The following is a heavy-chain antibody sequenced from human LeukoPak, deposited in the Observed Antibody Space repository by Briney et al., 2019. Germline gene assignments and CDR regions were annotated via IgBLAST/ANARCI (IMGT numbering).Heavy chain of an antibody. CDR3: AKIHSSGFFDY. D-gene: IGHD6-19*01. J-gene: IGHJ4*02. Sequence: GGSLRLSCAASGFTFSSYSMNWVRQAPGKGLEWVSYISSSSSTIYYADSVKGRFTISRDNAKNSLYLQMNSLRAEDTAVYYCAKIHSSGFFDYWGQGTLVTVSS. CDR1: GFTFSSYS. CDR2: ISSSSSTI. V-gene: IGHV3-48*01.